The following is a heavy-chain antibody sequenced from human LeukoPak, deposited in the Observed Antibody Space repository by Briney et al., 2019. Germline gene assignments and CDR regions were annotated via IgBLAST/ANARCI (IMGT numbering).Heavy chain of an antibody. CDR3: AKDSHAIPMAPDY. CDR2: ISYDGSNK. CDR1: GFTFSSYA. J-gene: IGHJ4*02. Sequence: GGSLRLSCAASGFTFSSYAMHWVRQAPGKGLEWVAVISYDGSNKYYADSVKGRFTISRDNSKNTLYLQMNSLRAEDTAVYYCAKDSHAIPMAPDYWGPGTLVTVSS. D-gene: IGHD3-10*01. V-gene: IGHV3-30-3*01.